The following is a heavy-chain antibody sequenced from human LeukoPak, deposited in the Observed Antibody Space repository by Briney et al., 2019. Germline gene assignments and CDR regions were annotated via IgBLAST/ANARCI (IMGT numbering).Heavy chain of an antibody. CDR2: AYQSGTT. CDR1: GFSISSGHY. CDR3: ARIFIRNGYSSYFDC. J-gene: IGHJ4*02. D-gene: IGHD5-18*01. Sequence: SETLSLTCTVSGFSISSGHYWGWVRQPPGAGLEWIGSAYQSGTTYYNPSLKSRVTTSVDMSKNQFSLRLRPVTAADTAGYYCARIFIRNGYSSYFDCWGQGTLVTVSS. V-gene: IGHV4-38-2*02.